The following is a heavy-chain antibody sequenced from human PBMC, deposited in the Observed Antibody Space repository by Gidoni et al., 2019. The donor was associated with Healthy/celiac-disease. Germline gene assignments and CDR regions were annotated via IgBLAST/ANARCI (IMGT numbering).Heavy chain of an antibody. V-gene: IGHV3-43*01. CDR2: ISWVGGST. CDR3: AKGKASYWYFYL. Sequence: EVQLVESGGVVVQPGGSLILSCAATGFTFDDYTMHWVSQAPWKGLEWVSLISWVGGSTYYADSVKGRFTISRDNSKTSLHLQMNSLRTEDTALYYCAKGKASYWYFYLWGRGTLVTVSS. CDR1: GFTFDDYT. J-gene: IGHJ2*01.